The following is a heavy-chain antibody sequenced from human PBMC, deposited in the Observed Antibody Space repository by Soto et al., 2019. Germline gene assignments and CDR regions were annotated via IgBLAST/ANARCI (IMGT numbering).Heavy chain of an antibody. V-gene: IGHV4-4*07. J-gene: IGHJ5*02. Sequence: PSETLSLTCTVSGASISGFYWSWIRKSAGKGLEWIGRIYATGTTDYNPSLKSRVMMSVDTSRKQFSLKLRSVTAADTAVYYCVRDGTKTLRDWFDPWGQGISVTVSS. CDR1: GASISGFY. CDR3: VRDGTKTLRDWFDP. CDR2: IYATGTT. D-gene: IGHD1-1*01.